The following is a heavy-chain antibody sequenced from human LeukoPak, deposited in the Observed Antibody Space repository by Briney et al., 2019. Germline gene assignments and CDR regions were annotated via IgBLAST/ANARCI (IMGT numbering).Heavy chain of an antibody. Sequence: SETLSLTCTVAGASISSYYWSWIRQPPGKGLGWNGYIYQSGNTKYNPCLKSRVTRSMDPSKNQLSLKLGSVTAADTAVYYCARRRGVDILTGYDLYRFDPWGQGPLVPVSS. V-gene: IGHV4-59*01. CDR2: IYQSGNT. J-gene: IGHJ5*02. CDR3: ARRRGVDILTGYDLYRFDP. D-gene: IGHD3-9*01. CDR1: GASISSYY.